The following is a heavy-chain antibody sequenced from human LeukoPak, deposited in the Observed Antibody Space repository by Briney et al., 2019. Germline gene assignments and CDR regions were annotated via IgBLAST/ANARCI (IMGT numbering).Heavy chain of an antibody. Sequence: QTGGSLRLSCAASGFTLDDYAMPWVRQAPGKGLEWVSGISWNSGSIGYADSVKGRFTISRDNAKNSLYLQMNSLRAEDTAVYYCARAPPSDIQLLDYWGQGTLVTVSS. D-gene: IGHD5-18*01. V-gene: IGHV3-9*01. CDR2: ISWNSGSI. CDR3: ARAPPSDIQLLDY. J-gene: IGHJ4*02. CDR1: GFTLDDYA.